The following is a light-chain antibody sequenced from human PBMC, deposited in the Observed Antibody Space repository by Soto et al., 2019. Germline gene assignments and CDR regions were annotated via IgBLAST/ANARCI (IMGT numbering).Light chain of an antibody. J-gene: IGKJ4*02. CDR1: QSISNC. CDR2: AAS. V-gene: IGKV1-39*01. Sequence: DIQMTQAPSSLSASVGDRVTITCRASQSISNCLNWFQQKQGRAPKLLIFAASSLQSGVPSMCSGGSSGTDFTLTSSSLQPEDFATYYCQQSYITPSSFGGGTKVEIK. CDR3: QQSYITPSS.